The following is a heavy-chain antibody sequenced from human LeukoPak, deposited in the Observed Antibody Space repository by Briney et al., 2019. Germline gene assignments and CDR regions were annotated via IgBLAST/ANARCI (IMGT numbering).Heavy chain of an antibody. CDR1: GGSISSYY. D-gene: IGHD3-3*01. V-gene: IGHV4-59*01. J-gene: IGHJ5*02. CDR3: ARDVFGVTLGRFDP. CDR2: IYTSGST. Sequence: SETLSLTCTVSGGSISSYYWSWIRQPPGKGLEWIGYIYTSGSTNYNPSLKSRVTISVDTSKNQFSLKLTSVTAADTAVYYCARDVFGVTLGRFDPWGQGTLVTVSS.